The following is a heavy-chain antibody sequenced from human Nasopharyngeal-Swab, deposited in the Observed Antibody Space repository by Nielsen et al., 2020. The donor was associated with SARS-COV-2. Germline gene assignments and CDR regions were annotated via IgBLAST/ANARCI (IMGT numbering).Heavy chain of an antibody. CDR2: ISYDGSNK. D-gene: IGHD6-13*01. J-gene: IGHJ6*03. CDR3: AKGDSSNWSDYYMDV. Sequence: GGSLRLSCAASGFTFSSYGMHWVRQAPGKGLERVAVISYDGSNKYYADSVKGRFTISRDNSKNTLYLQMNSLRAEDTAVYYCAKGDSSNWSDYYMDVWGKGTTVTVSS. V-gene: IGHV3-30*18. CDR1: GFTFSSYG.